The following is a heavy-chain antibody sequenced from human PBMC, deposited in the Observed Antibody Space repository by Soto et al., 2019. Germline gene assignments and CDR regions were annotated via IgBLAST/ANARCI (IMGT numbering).Heavy chain of an antibody. CDR3: ARDVFSGGAPACPDMDV. CDR1: GYTFSGYS. V-gene: IGHV1-18*04. D-gene: IGHD6-19*01. J-gene: IGHJ6*02. CDR2: ISGYNGNT. Sequence: QVVLEQSGGEVKKPGASVKVSCKASGYTFSGYSITWVRQAPGQGLEWMGRISGYNGNTNYARTLRGRLTLTTDTYTSTAYMELRSLTSDDTAVYYCARDVFSGGAPACPDMDVWGQGTTVTVSS.